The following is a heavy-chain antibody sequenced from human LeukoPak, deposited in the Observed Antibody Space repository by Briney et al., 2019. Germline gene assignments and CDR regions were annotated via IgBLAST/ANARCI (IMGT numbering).Heavy chain of an antibody. J-gene: IGHJ4*02. CDR3: ARDRSGWYYFDY. CDR1: GFTFSSFA. Sequence: GGSLRLSCAASGFTFSSFAMNWVRQAPGKGLEWVSYISSNGSTIYYADFVKGRFTISRDNAKNSLFLQMNSLRAEDTAIYYCARDRSGWYYFDYWGQGSLVTVSS. D-gene: IGHD6-19*01. CDR2: ISSNGSTI. V-gene: IGHV3-48*03.